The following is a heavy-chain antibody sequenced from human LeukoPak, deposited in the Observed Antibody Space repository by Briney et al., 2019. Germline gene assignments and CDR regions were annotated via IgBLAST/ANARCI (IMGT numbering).Heavy chain of an antibody. CDR3: ARRAGAYSHPYDY. Sequence: GGSLRLSCAASGFTFSDYYMSWIRQAPGKGLEWFSYISSSGGSIYYAGSVKGRFTISRDNSKNTLYLQMNSLRAGDTAVYYCARRAGAYSHPYDYWGQGTLVTVSS. V-gene: IGHV3-11*01. CDR1: GFTFSDYY. J-gene: IGHJ4*02. D-gene: IGHD4/OR15-4a*01. CDR2: ISSSGGSI.